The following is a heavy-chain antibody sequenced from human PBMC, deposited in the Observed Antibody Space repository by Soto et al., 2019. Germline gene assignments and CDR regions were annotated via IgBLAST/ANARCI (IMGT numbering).Heavy chain of an antibody. CDR2: IYYSGST. CDR3: ARQRGYDNAFDI. D-gene: IGHD5-12*01. V-gene: IGHV4-30-4*01. Sequence: PSETLCLTCIFSVGSISSGDYDWSWIRQPPGKGLEWIGYIYYSGSTYYNPSLKSRLTISVDTSKNQFSLKLSSVTTADTAVYYCARQRGYDNAFDIWGQGTMVTVSS. J-gene: IGHJ3*02. CDR1: VGSISSGDYD.